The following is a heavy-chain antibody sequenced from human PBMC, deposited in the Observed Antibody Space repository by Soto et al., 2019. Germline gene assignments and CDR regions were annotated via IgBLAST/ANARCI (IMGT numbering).Heavy chain of an antibody. CDR3: ARGEAIGDDP. V-gene: IGHV3-7*01. Sequence: EVQLVESGGGLAQPGGSLRLSCAASGLTFSSYWMTWVRQAPGRGVEWVANIKQDGSEKYYVDSVKGRFTISRDNAKNSLYLQMNNLRDEDTAVYYCARGEAIGDDPWGHGTLVTVSS. D-gene: IGHD3-10*01. CDR2: IKQDGSEK. J-gene: IGHJ5*02. CDR1: GLTFSSYW.